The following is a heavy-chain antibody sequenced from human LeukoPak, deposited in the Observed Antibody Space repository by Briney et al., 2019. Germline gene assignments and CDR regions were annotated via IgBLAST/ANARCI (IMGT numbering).Heavy chain of an antibody. Sequence: KPSETLCLTCAVSGGSFSSSSYYWGWIRQPPGKGLEWIGSIYYSGSTYYNPSLKIRVTISVDTTKNQFSLKLSFVTAADTAVYYWSRGGYSSGWDTERWGQGTLVTVSS. CDR2: IYYSGST. J-gene: IGHJ4*02. CDR3: SRGGYSSGWDTER. D-gene: IGHD6-19*01. CDR1: GGSFSSSSYY. V-gene: IGHV4-39*07.